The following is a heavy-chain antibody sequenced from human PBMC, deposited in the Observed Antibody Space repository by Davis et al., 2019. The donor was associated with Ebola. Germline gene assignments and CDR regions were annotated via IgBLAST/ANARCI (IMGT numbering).Heavy chain of an antibody. V-gene: IGHV6-1*01. CDR1: GDSVSSRGAA. CDR3: ANGFDYNFGF. D-gene: IGHD4-11*01. J-gene: IGHJ4*02. Sequence: HSQTLSLTCAISGDSVSSRGAAWNWIRQSPSRGLEWLGRTYYTSQWYNDYAVSVKSRMTINPDTSKNQFSLKLNSVTPEDTAVYYCANGFDYNFGFWGQGTLVTVSS. CDR2: TYYTSQWYN.